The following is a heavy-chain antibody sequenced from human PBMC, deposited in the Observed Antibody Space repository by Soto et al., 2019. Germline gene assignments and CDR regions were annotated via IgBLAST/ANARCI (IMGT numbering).Heavy chain of an antibody. D-gene: IGHD2-21*01. CDR2: VSENGGSRGGT. CDR1: GFTFSSSA. Sequence: EVQLLESGGGLVQPGGSLRLSCTASGFTFSSSAMNWVRLAPGQGLEWVASVSENGGSRGGTYYADSVKGRFTISRDNSKNTLYLQMDSLRGADTAVYYCASAKAVVIAALGIWGQGTMVTVSS. J-gene: IGHJ3*02. CDR3: ASAKAVVIAALGI. V-gene: IGHV3-23*01.